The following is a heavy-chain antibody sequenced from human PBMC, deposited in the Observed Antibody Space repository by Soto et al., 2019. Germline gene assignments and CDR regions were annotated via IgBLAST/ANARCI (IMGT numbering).Heavy chain of an antibody. CDR1: GFTFSSYG. V-gene: IGHV3-30*18. Sequence: GGSLRLSCAASGFTFSSYGMHWVRQAPGKGLEWVAVISYDGSNKYYADSVKGRFTISRDNSKNTLYLQMNSLRAEDTAVYYCAKDLDDNYYDSSGSFDYWGQGTLVTVSS. CDR3: AKDLDDNYYDSSGSFDY. D-gene: IGHD3-22*01. J-gene: IGHJ4*02. CDR2: ISYDGSNK.